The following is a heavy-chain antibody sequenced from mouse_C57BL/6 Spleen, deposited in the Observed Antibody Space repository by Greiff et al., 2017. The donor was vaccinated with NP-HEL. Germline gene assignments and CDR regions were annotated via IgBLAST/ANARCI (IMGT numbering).Heavy chain of an antibody. Sequence: VQLQQSGPELVKPGASVKISCKASGYSFTGYYMHWVKQSHGNILDWIGYIYPYNGVSSYNQKFKGKATLTVDKSSSTAYMELRSLTSEDSAVYYGGYGNQGAWFAYWGQGTVVTVSA. CDR3: GYGNQGAWFAY. CDR2: IYPYNGVS. CDR1: GYSFTGYY. D-gene: IGHD2-1*01. V-gene: IGHV1-31*01. J-gene: IGHJ3*01.